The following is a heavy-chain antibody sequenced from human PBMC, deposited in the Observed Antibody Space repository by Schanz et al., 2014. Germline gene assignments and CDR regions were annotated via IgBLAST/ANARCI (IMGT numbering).Heavy chain of an antibody. CDR1: GFTVSNSY. CDR2: IGSGSSV. CDR3: AKDGRLPYYGTGSDFDY. V-gene: IGHV3-23*04. D-gene: IGHD3-22*01. Sequence: EVQLVDSGGGLVQPGGSLRLSCAASGFTVSNSYIHWVRQAPGKGLEWVSRMIGSGSSVFYADSVKGRFTISRDNLKNTVYLQMNSLRAGDTAVYYCAKDGRLPYYGTGSDFDYWGQGTLVAVSS. J-gene: IGHJ4*02.